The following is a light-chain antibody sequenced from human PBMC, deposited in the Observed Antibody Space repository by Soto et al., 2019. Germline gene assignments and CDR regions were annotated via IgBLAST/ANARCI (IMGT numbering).Light chain of an antibody. CDR1: QSVSSN. CDR3: QQYSNWPSWT. Sequence: EIVLTQSPATLSLSPGERATLSCRASQSVSSNLAWYQQKPGQAPRLLIYGASTRATGIPARFSGSGSGTEFTLTISSLQSEDFAVYYCQQYSNWPSWTFGQGTKVDI. V-gene: IGKV3-15*01. J-gene: IGKJ1*01. CDR2: GAS.